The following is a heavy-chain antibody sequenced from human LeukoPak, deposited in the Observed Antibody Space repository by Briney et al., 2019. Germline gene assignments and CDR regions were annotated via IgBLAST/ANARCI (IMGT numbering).Heavy chain of an antibody. J-gene: IGHJ6*03. V-gene: IGHV3-21*01. D-gene: IGHD2-2*01. CDR2: ISSSSSYI. CDR3: ARVVRGYCSSTSCYDFRGSYYYYMDV. Sequence: PGGSLRLSCAASGFTFSSYSMNWVRQAPGKGLEWVSSISSSSSYIYYADSVKGRFTISRDNAKNSLYPQMNSLRAEDTAVYYCARVVRGYCSSTSCYDFRGSYYYYMDVWGKGTTVTVSS. CDR1: GFTFSSYS.